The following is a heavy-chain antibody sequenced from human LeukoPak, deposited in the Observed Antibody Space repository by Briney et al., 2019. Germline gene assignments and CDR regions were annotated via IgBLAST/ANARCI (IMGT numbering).Heavy chain of an antibody. CDR1: GFTFSSYA. V-gene: IGHV3-23*01. CDR3: AKRITGTLRYFDF. J-gene: IGHJ4*02. Sequence: PGGSLGLSCAASGFTFSSYAMSWVRQAPGKGLEWVSTFGTSNSSTYYADSVIGRFTISRDNSKNTLYLQMNSLRAEDTAVYYCAKRITGTLRYFDFWGQGTLVTVSS. CDR2: FGTSNSST. D-gene: IGHD1-7*01.